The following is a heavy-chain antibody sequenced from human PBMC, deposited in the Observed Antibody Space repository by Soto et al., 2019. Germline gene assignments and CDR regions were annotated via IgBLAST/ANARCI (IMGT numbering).Heavy chain of an antibody. Sequence: GGSLRLSCAASGFTFSSYAMSWVRQAPGKGLEWVSAISGSGGSTYYADSVKGRFTISRDNSKNTLYLQMNSLRAEDTAVYYCARSRDGYSDLWVWGQGTLVTVSS. CDR1: GFTFSSYA. D-gene: IGHD2-15*01. V-gene: IGHV3-23*01. CDR2: ISGSGGST. CDR3: ARSRDGYSDLWV. J-gene: IGHJ4*02.